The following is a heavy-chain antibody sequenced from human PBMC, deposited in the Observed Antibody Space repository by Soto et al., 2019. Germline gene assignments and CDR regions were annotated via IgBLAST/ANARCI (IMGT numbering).Heavy chain of an antibody. D-gene: IGHD6-13*01. CDR2: IWYDGSNK. CDR1: GFTFSSYG. J-gene: IGHJ4*02. CDR3: ARNLAAAYLDY. V-gene: IGHV3-33*01. Sequence: VQLLESGGGLVHPGGSLRLSCAASGFTFSSYGMHWVRQAPGKGLEWVAVIWYDGSNKYYADSVKGRFTISRDNSKNTLYLQMNSLRAEDTAVYYCARNLAAAYLDYWGQGTLVTVSS.